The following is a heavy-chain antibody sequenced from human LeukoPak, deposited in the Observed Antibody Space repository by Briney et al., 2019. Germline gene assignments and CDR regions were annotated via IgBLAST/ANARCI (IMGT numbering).Heavy chain of an antibody. CDR2: ISSSSSYI. CDR3: ARVDYYGSGSYSLDY. Sequence: GGSLRLSCAASGFTFSSYSMNWVRQAPGKGLEWVSSISSSSSYIYYADSVKGRFTISRDNAKNSLYLQMNSLRAEDTAVYYCARVDYYGSGSYSLDYWGQGTLVTVSS. V-gene: IGHV3-21*01. J-gene: IGHJ4*02. CDR1: GFTFSSYS. D-gene: IGHD3-10*01.